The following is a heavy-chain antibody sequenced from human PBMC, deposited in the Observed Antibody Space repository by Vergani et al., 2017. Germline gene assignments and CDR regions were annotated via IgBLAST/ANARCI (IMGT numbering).Heavy chain of an antibody. V-gene: IGHV4-59*01. CDR2: IYYSGST. CDR1: GSSISSYY. CDR3: ARDSPTIFFDY. D-gene: IGHD3-3*01. Sequence: QVQLQESGPGLVKPSETLSLTCTVSGSSISSYYWSWIRQPPGKGLAWIGYIYYSGSTNYNPSLKSRVTISVDTSKNQFSLKLSSVTAADTAVYYCARDSPTIFFDYWGQGTLVTVSS. J-gene: IGHJ4*02.